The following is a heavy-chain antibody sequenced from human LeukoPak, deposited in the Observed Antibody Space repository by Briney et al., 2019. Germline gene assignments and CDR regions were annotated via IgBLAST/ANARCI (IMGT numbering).Heavy chain of an antibody. CDR2: INHSGST. J-gene: IGHJ4*02. CDR3: ARGGYYYDSSDYDY. CDR1: GGSISSYY. Sequence: SETLSLTCTVSGGSISSYYWSWIRQPPGKGLEWIGEINHSGSTNYNPSLKGRVTISVDTSKNQFSLKLSSVTAADTAVYYCARGGYYYDSSDYDYWGQGTLVTVSS. D-gene: IGHD3-22*01. V-gene: IGHV4-34*01.